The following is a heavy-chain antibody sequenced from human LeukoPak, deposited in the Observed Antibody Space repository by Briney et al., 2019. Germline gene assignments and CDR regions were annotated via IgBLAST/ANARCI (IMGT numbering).Heavy chain of an antibody. D-gene: IGHD6-19*01. V-gene: IGHV3-23*01. CDR2: ISGSGGST. Sequence: GGSLRLSCAASGFTFSSYAMSWVRQAPGEGLEWVSAISGSGGSTYYADSVKGRFTISRDNSKNTLYLQMNSLRAEDTAVYYCAKDRSSGWLERWYFDLWGRGTLVTVSS. CDR1: GFTFSSYA. CDR3: AKDRSSGWLERWYFDL. J-gene: IGHJ2*01.